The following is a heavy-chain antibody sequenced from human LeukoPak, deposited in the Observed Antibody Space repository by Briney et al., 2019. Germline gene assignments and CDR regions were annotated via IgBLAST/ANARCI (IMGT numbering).Heavy chain of an antibody. CDR3: AELGITMIGGV. CDR2: INNDGTAT. Sequence: GGSLRLSCAASGFTFSAYWMHWVRQVPGKGLVWVSRINNDGTATFFADSVKGRFTISRDNAKNSLYLQMNSLRAEDTAVYYCAELGITMIGGVWGKGTTVTISS. CDR1: GFTFSAYW. V-gene: IGHV3-74*01. J-gene: IGHJ6*04. D-gene: IGHD3-10*02.